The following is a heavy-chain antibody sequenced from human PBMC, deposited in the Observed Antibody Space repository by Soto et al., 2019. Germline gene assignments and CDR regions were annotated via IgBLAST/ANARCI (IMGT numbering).Heavy chain of an antibody. CDR2: ISYDGSNK. CDR3: ASIRGQQLWLLEAGVGMDV. Sequence: QVQLVESGGGVVQPGRSLRLSCAASGFTFSSYAMHWVRQAPGKGLEWVAVISYDGSNKYYADSVKGRFTISRDNSKNTLYLQMNSLRAEDTAVYYCASIRGQQLWLLEAGVGMDVWGQGTTVTVSS. V-gene: IGHV3-30-3*01. J-gene: IGHJ6*02. D-gene: IGHD5-18*01. CDR1: GFTFSSYA.